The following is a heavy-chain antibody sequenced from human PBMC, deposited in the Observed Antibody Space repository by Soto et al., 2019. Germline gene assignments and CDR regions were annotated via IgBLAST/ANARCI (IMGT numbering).Heavy chain of an antibody. Sequence: PSETLSLTCTVSVGSISSYYWSWIRQPPGKGLEWIGYIYYSGSTNYNPSLKSRVTISVDTSKNQFSLKLSSVTAADTAVYYCARRVGYDFWSGYSDYYYYMDVWGKGTTVTVSS. V-gene: IGHV4-59*08. CDR1: VGSISSYY. CDR3: ARRVGYDFWSGYSDYYYYMDV. CDR2: IYYSGST. J-gene: IGHJ6*03. D-gene: IGHD3-3*01.